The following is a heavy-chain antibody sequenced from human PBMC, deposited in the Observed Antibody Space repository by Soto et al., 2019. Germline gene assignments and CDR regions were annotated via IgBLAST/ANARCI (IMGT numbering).Heavy chain of an antibody. J-gene: IGHJ1*01. CDR1: GFTFSSYG. Sequence: QVQLVESGGGVVQPGRSLRLSCAASGFTFSSYGMHWVRQAPGKGLEWVAVIWYDGSNKYYADSVKGRFTISRDNSKNTLYLQMNSLRAKDTAVYYCARVSYNWNDFGDLQHWGQCTLVTVSS. D-gene: IGHD1-20*01. CDR3: ARVSYNWNDFGDLQH. V-gene: IGHV3-33*01. CDR2: IWYDGSNK.